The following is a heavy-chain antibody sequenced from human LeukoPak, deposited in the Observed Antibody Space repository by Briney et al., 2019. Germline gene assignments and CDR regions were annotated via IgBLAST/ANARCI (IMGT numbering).Heavy chain of an antibody. Sequence: ASVTVSCKASGYTFTSYGISWVRQAPGQGLEWMGWISAYSGNTNYAQKLQGRVTMTTDTSTSTAYMELRSLRSDDTAVYYCARDLNSSGWYDAFDIWGQGTMVTVSS. J-gene: IGHJ3*02. CDR1: GYTFTSYG. CDR3: ARDLNSSGWYDAFDI. CDR2: ISAYSGNT. V-gene: IGHV1-18*01. D-gene: IGHD6-19*01.